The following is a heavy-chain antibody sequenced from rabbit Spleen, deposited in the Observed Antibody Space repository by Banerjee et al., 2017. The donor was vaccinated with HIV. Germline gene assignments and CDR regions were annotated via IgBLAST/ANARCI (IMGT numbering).Heavy chain of an antibody. D-gene: IGHD1-1*01. CDR3: ARDSSSSFSSYGMDL. Sequence: LEESGGGLVKPGGTLTLTCTVSGFSFSSNWICWVRQAPGKGLEWIACIDTSDGDTDYANWPKGRFTISKTSSTTATLQMTRLTVADTATYFCARDSSSSFSSYGMDLWGQGTLVTVS. CDR1: GFSFSSNW. J-gene: IGHJ6*01. CDR2: IDTSDGDT. V-gene: IGHV1S45*01.